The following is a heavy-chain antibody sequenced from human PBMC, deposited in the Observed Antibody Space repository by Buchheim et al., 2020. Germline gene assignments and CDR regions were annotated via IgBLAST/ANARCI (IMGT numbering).Heavy chain of an antibody. V-gene: IGHV3-33*01. CDR3: ARDLAPGCSSTSCYRNYYYGMDV. J-gene: IGHJ6*02. CDR1: GFTFSSYG. Sequence: QVQLVESGGGVVQPGRSLRLSCAASGFTFSSYGMHWVRQAPGKGLEWVAVIWYDGSNKYYADSVKGRFTISRDNSKNTLYLQMNSLRAEDTAVYYCARDLAPGCSSTSCYRNYYYGMDVWGQGTT. D-gene: IGHD2-2*02. CDR2: IWYDGSNK.